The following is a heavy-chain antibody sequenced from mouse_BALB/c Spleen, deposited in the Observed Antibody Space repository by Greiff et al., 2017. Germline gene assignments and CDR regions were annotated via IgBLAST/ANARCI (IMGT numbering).Heavy chain of an antibody. V-gene: IGHV4-1*02. CDR1: GFDFSRYW. J-gene: IGHJ4*01. CDR3: ARPDGSPYAMEY. Sequence: EVKLMESGGGLVQPGGSLKLSCAASGFDFSRYWMSWVRQAPGKGLEWIGEINPDSSTINYTPSLKDKFIISRDNAKNTLYLQMSKVRSEDTALYYCARPDGSPYAMEYWGQGTSVTVSS. CDR2: INPDSSTI. D-gene: IGHD1-1*02.